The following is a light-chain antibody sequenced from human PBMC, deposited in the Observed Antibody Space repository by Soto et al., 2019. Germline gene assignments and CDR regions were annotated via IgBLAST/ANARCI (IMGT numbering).Light chain of an antibody. J-gene: IGKJ3*01. CDR1: QSVSSY. V-gene: IGKV3-11*01. Sequence: EIVLTQSPATLSLSPGERAPLSCRARQSVSSYLAWYQQKPGQAPRLLIYDASNRATGIPARFSGSGSGTDFTLTISSLQSEDFAVYFCQQYNNWPPVTFGPGTKVDIK. CDR2: DAS. CDR3: QQYNNWPPVT.